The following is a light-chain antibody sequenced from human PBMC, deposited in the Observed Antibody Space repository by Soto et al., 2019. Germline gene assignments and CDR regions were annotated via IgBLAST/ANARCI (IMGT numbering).Light chain of an antibody. V-gene: IGLV2-11*01. J-gene: IGLJ2*01. Sequence: QSVLTQPRSVSGSRGQSVTISCTGTSSDVGGYNYVSWYQQHPGKAPKLMIFDVSKRPSGVPDRFSGSKSGNTASLTISGLQAEDEADYYCCSYAGGDTAYVVCGGGTKVTLL. CDR2: DVS. CDR3: CSYAGGDTAYVV. CDR1: SSDVGGYNY.